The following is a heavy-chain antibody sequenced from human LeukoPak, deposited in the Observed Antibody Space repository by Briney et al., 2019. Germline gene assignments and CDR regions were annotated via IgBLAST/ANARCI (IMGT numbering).Heavy chain of an antibody. CDR3: ARARMAADGPFDY. CDR2: INHSGST. J-gene: IGHJ4*02. D-gene: IGHD6-13*01. CDR1: GGSFSGYY. V-gene: IGHV4-34*01. Sequence: SETLSLTCAVYGGSFSGYYWSWIRQPPGKGLEWIGEINHSGSTNYSPSLTSRGTISVDTSKNQFSLKLSSVTAADTAVYYCARARMAADGPFDYWGQGTLVTVSS.